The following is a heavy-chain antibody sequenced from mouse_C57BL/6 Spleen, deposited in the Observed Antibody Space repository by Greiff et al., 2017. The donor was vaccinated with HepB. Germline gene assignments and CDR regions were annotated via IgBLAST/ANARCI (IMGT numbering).Heavy chain of an antibody. V-gene: IGHV10-1*01. J-gene: IGHJ1*03. CDR2: IRSKSNNYAT. D-gene: IGHD2-2*01. Sequence: EVQLVESGGGLVQPKGSLKLSCAASGFSFNTYAMNWVRQAPGKGLEWVARIRSKSNNYATYYADSVKDRFTISRDESESMLYLQMNNLKTEDTAMYYCVGLGYNWYIDVWGTGTTVTVSS. CDR1: GFSFNTYA. CDR3: VGLGYNWYIDV.